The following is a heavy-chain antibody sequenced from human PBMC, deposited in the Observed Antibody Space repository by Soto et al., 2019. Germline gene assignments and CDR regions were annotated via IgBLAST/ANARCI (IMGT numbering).Heavy chain of an antibody. J-gene: IGHJ4*02. CDR3: ARDAAEYYFDY. V-gene: IGHV4-31*03. CDR2: IYDSGST. CDR1: GGSISSGGQY. D-gene: IGHD6-25*01. Sequence: QVQLKESGPGLVKPSQTLSLTCTVSGGSISSGGQYWSWIRQHPGKGLEWIGYIYDSGSTYYNPSLRSRVTTSVDTSKKQFSLKLRSVTAADTAVYYCARDAAEYYFDYWGQGTLVTVSS.